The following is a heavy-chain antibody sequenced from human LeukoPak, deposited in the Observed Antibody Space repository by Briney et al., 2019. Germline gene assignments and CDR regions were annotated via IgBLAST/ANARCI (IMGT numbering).Heavy chain of an antibody. D-gene: IGHD6-19*01. J-gene: IGHJ6*03. CDR1: GFTFSSYG. CDR3: AKEIRSVEQWLVELYYYYYMDV. Sequence: GGSLRLSCAASGFTFSSYGMHWVRQAPGKGLEWVAFIRYDGSNKYYADSVKGRFTISRDNSKNTLYLQMNSLRAEDTAVYYCAKEIRSVEQWLVELYYYYYMDVWGKGTTVTVSS. V-gene: IGHV3-30*02. CDR2: IRYDGSNK.